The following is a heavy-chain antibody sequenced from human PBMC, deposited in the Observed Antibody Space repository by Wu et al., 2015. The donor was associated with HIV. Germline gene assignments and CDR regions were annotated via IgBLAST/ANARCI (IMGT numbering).Heavy chain of an antibody. CDR2: IIPIFGTA. CDR3: ASTRRDYYDSSGYYYVPGAFDI. V-gene: IGHV1-69*01. D-gene: IGHD3-22*01. Sequence: QVQLVQSGAEVKKPGSSVKVSCKASGGTFSSYAISWVRQAPGQGLEWMGGIIPIFGTANYAQKFQGRVTITTDESTSTAYMELSSLRSEDTAVYYCASTRRDYYDSSGYYYVPGAFDIWGPRDKWSP. J-gene: IGHJ3*02. CDR1: GGTFSSYA.